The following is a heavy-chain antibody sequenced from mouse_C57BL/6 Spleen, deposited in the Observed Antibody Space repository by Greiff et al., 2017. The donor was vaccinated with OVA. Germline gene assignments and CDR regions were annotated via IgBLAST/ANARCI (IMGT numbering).Heavy chain of an antibody. Sequence: VQLQQPGAELVMPGASVKLSCKASGYTFTSYWMHWVKQRPGQGLEWIGEIDPSDSYTNYNQKFKGKSTLTVDKSSSTAYMQLSSLTSEDSAVYYCASSYGSSSPFAYWGQGTLVTVSA. CDR2: IDPSDSYT. J-gene: IGHJ3*01. CDR3: ASSYGSSSPFAY. D-gene: IGHD1-1*01. CDR1: GYTFTSYW. V-gene: IGHV1-69*01.